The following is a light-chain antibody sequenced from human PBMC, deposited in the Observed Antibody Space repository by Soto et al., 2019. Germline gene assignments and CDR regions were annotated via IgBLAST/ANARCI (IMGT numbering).Light chain of an antibody. Sequence: EIVLTQSPATLSLSPGDRAILSCRASQSVGSYLAWYQQHPGQPPRLLIYGISTRATGIPARFSGSGSGTEFSLTINSLQPDDFATYYCQQYDTYWTFGQGTKVDIK. CDR3: QQYDTYWT. CDR2: GIS. CDR1: QSVGSY. J-gene: IGKJ1*01. V-gene: IGKV3-15*01.